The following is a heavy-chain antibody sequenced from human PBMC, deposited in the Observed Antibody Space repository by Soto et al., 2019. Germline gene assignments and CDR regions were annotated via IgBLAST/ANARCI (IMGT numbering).Heavy chain of an antibody. CDR3: ARRRITIFGVVLAFDP. Sequence: KPSETLSLTCAVYGGSFSGYYWSWIRQPPGKGLEWIGEINHSGSTNYNPSLKSRVTISVDTSKNQFSLKLSSVTAADTAVYYCARRRITIFGVVLAFDPWGQGTLVTVSS. CDR2: INHSGST. V-gene: IGHV4-34*01. D-gene: IGHD3-3*01. CDR1: GGSFSGYY. J-gene: IGHJ5*02.